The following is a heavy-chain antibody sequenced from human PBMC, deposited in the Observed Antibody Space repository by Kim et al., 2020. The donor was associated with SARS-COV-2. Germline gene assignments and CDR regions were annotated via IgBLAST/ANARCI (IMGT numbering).Heavy chain of an antibody. J-gene: IGHJ4*02. Sequence: TYYADSVRGRFTISRDNSKNRLYRQMNSLRAEDTAVYYCAKEIYGGATTGWGQGSLVTVSS. CDR2: T. CDR3: AKEIYGGATTG. D-gene: IGHD1-26*01. V-gene: IGHV3-23*01.